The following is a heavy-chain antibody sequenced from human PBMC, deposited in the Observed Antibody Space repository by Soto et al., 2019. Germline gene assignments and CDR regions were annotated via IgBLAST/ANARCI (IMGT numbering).Heavy chain of an antibody. D-gene: IGHD1-7*01. Sequence: QVQLQESGPGLVKPSQTLSLTCTVSGDSISSGGYYWSWIRHHPGKALEWFGYIYANGGAYYSPSSTGRVGSSVDRSENQFTLRLSSVTDADSSVYSWARVNGGTTRRAFDSWGQGTLVTVAS. CDR2: IYANGGA. J-gene: IGHJ4*02. V-gene: IGHV4-31*03. CDR3: ARVNGGTTRRAFDS. CDR1: GDSISSGGYY.